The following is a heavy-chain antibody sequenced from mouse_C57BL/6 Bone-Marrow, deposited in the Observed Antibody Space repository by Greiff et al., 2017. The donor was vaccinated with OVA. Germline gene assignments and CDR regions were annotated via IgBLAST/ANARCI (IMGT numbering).Heavy chain of an antibody. J-gene: IGHJ4*01. V-gene: IGHV1-78*01. CDR2: IYPRDGST. CDR1: GYTFTDHT. D-gene: IGHD1-1*01. Sequence: QVQLKESDAELVKPGASVKISCKVSGYTFTDHTIHWMKQRPEQGLEWIGYIYPRDGSTKYNEKFKGKATLTADKSSSTAYMQLNSLTSEDSAVYFCARERDYYGSSYDAMDYWGQGTSVTVSS. CDR3: ARERDYYGSSYDAMDY.